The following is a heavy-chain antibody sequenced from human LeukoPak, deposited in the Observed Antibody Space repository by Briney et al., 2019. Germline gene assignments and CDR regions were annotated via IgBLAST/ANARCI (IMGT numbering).Heavy chain of an antibody. CDR3: ARRRPLMFGSGSYFYGSFDP. CDR2: VYFSGNT. CDR1: GGSINDNTYY. V-gene: IGHV4-39*02. J-gene: IGHJ5*02. Sequence: SETLSLTCSVSGGSINDNTYYWGWIRQPPGKGLRWIGTVYFSGNTYYNPSLESRITISIDTSNNHFSLELRSVTAADTAVYYCARRRPLMFGSGSYFYGSFDPWGQGTRVTVSS. D-gene: IGHD3-10*01.